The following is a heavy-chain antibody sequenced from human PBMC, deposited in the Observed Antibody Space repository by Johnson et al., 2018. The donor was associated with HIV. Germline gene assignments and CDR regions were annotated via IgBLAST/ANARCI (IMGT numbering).Heavy chain of an antibody. CDR3: ARRGITIVADAFDI. J-gene: IGHJ3*02. CDR1: GFSVSTYD. Sequence: VQLVESGGGLVQPGGSLRLSCAASGFSVSTYDMHWVRQATGKGLDWVSVIGTAGDTYYLGSVKGRFTISRENAKNTLYLQMYSLRAEDTAFYYCARRGITIVADAFDIWGQGTMVTVSS. CDR2: IGTAGDT. V-gene: IGHV3-13*01. D-gene: IGHD3-10*01.